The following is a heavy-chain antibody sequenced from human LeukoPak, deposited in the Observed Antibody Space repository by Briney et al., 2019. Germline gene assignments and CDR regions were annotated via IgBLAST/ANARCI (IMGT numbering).Heavy chain of an antibody. CDR1: GFTFDDYA. D-gene: IGHD6-19*01. V-gene: IGHV3-9*01. J-gene: IGHJ4*02. Sequence: PGRSLRLSCAASGFTFDDYAMHWVRQAPGKGLEWVSGISWNSGSIGYADSVKGRFTISRDNAKNSLYLQMNSLRAEDTALYYCAKDAYSSGPPYFDYWGQGTLVTVSS. CDR2: ISWNSGSI. CDR3: AKDAYSSGPPYFDY.